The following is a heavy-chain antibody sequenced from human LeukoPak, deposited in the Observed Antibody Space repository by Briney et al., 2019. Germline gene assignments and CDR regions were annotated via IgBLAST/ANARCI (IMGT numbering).Heavy chain of an antibody. CDR1: GGSFSGYY. CDR2: MNHSGST. J-gene: IGHJ4*02. Sequence: NPSETLSLTCAVYGGSFSGYYWSWIRQPPGKGLEWIGEMNHSGSTNYNPSLKSRVTIPVDTSKNQFSLKLSSVTAADTAVYYCARGYGDYFSDFDYWGQGTLVTVSS. D-gene: IGHD4-17*01. V-gene: IGHV4-34*01. CDR3: ARGYGDYFSDFDY.